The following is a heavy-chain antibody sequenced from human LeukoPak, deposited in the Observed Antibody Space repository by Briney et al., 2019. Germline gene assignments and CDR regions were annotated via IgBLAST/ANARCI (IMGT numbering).Heavy chain of an antibody. V-gene: IGHV3-48*01. CDR1: GFTFSSYS. CDR2: ISSSSTI. CDR3: VGGIGDY. Sequence: GGSLRLSCAASGFTFSSYSMNWVRQAPGKGLEWVSYISSSSTIYYADSVKGRFTISRDNAKNSLYLQMNSLRVEDTSMYYCVGGIGDYWGQGTPVTVSS. J-gene: IGHJ4*02. D-gene: IGHD4-23*01.